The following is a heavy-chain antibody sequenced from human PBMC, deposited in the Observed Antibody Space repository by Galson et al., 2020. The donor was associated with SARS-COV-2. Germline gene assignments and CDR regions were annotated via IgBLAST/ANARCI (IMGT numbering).Heavy chain of an antibody. V-gene: IGHV7-4-1*02. CDR1: GYTFTSYA. J-gene: IGHJ6*02. Sequence: ASVKVSCKASGYTFTSYAMNWVRQAPGHGLAWMGWINTNTGHPTYAQGFTGRFVFSLDTSVSTAYLQISSLKAEDTAVYYCARSLYYYDSSGYQVYYYYYGMDGWGQGTTVTVSS. CDR3: ARSLYYYDSSGYQVYYYYYGMDG. CDR2: INTNTGHP. D-gene: IGHD3-22*01.